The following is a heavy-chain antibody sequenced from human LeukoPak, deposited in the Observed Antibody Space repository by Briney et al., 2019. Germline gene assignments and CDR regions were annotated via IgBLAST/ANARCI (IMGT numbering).Heavy chain of an antibody. Sequence: PGGSLRLSCAASGFTFSNNGMHWVRQTPGKRLEWVAFTRYDESKTFYGDSVRGRFTISRDNSKNTLYLQMNSLTTDDSAVYYCAKARYSGSPALDFWGQGTLVTVSS. CDR1: GFTFSNNG. V-gene: IGHV3-30*02. D-gene: IGHD1-26*01. CDR2: TRYDESKT. J-gene: IGHJ4*02. CDR3: AKARYSGSPALDF.